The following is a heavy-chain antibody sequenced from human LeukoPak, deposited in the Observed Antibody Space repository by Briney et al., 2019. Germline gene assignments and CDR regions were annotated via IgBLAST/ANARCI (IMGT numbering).Heavy chain of an antibody. D-gene: IGHD6-19*01. CDR2: ISAYNGNT. V-gene: IGHV1-18*01. CDR1: GYTFTSYG. Sequence: GASVKVSCKASGYTFTSYGISWVRQAPGQGLEWMGWISAYNGNTNYAQKLQGRVTMTTDTSTSTAYMELRSLRSDDTAVYYCARAVAGAGINWFDPWGQGTLVTVSS. J-gene: IGHJ5*02. CDR3: ARAVAGAGINWFDP.